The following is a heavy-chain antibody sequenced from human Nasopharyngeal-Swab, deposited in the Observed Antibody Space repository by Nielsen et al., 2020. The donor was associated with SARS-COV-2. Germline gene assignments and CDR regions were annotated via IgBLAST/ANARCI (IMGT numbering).Heavy chain of an antibody. J-gene: IGHJ4*02. CDR1: GFIFSNYA. CDR2: LRYDESNK. V-gene: IGHV3-30*02. Sequence: GESLKISCAASGFIFSNYAMQWVRQAPGKGLEWVAFLRYDESNKRYADSVKGRFTISRDNSKNALYLEMNSLRAEDKAVYYCAKEECTGISCIRGFDYWGQGTLVTVSS. D-gene: IGHD2-2*01. CDR3: AKEECTGISCIRGFDY.